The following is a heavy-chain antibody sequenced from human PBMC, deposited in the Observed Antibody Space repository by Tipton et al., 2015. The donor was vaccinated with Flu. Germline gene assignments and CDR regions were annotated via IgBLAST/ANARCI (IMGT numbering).Heavy chain of an antibody. V-gene: IGHV1-2*02. CDR1: GYTFTGYY. CDR3: ARAGSAYDFWSGYYTPSFDY. Sequence: QLVQSGPEVKKPGASVKVSCKASGYTFTGYYMHWVRQAPGQGLEWMGWINPNSGGTNYAQKFQGRVTMTRDTSISTAYMELSRLRSDDTAVYYCARAGSAYDFWSGYYTPSFDYWGQGTLVTVSS. CDR2: INPNSGGT. D-gene: IGHD3-3*01. J-gene: IGHJ4*02.